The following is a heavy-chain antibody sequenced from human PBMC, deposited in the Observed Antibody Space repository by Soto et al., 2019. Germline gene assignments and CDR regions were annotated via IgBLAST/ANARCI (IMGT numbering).Heavy chain of an antibody. CDR3: ARVSGYGDYGWFDP. CDR1: GFTFSSYG. V-gene: IGHV3-33*01. D-gene: IGHD4-17*01. CDR2: IWYDGSNK. J-gene: IGHJ5*02. Sequence: PRLSCAASGFTFSSYGMHWVRQAPGKGLEWVAVIWYDGSNKYYADYVKGRFTISRDNSKNTLYLQMNSLRAEDTAVYYCARVSGYGDYGWFDPWGQGTLVTVSS.